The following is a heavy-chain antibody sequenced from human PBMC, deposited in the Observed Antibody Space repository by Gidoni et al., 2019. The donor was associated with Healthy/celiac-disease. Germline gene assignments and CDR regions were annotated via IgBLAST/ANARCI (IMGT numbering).Heavy chain of an antibody. CDR2: ISYDGSNK. CDR3: ARGSSWPGVFDY. CDR1: GFTFSSYA. Sequence: QVQLVESGGGVVQPGRSLRLSCAASGFTFSSYAMHWVRQAPGKGLEWVAGISYDGSNKYYADSVKGRFTISRDNSKNTLYLQMNSLRAEDTAVYYCARGSSWPGVFDYWGQGTLVTVSS. V-gene: IGHV3-30*01. J-gene: IGHJ4*02. D-gene: IGHD6-13*01.